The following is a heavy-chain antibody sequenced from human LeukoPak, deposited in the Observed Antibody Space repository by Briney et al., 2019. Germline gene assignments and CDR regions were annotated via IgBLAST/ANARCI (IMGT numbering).Heavy chain of an antibody. J-gene: IGHJ4*02. CDR2: IWYDGSNK. V-gene: IGHV3-33*06. Sequence: GGSLRLSCAASGFTFSSYGMHWVRQAPGKGLDWVAVIWYDGSNKYYADSVKGRFTISRDNSKNTLYLQMNSLRAEDTAVYYCAKENYYDSSGYFDYWGQGTLVTVSS. CDR1: GFTFSSYG. CDR3: AKENYYDSSGYFDY. D-gene: IGHD3-22*01.